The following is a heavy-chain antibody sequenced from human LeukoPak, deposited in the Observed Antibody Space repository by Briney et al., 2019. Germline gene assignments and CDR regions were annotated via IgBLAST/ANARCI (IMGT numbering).Heavy chain of an antibody. V-gene: IGHV3-9*01. D-gene: IGHD3-10*01. CDR2: ISWSSGTI. J-gene: IGHJ4*02. CDR3: AKGPYGSGSYYGFDY. Sequence: GGSLRLSCAASGFTFDDYAMHWVRQGPGKGLEWVSSISWSSGTIGYADSVKGRFTISRDNAKNSLYLQMNSLRAEDTALYYCAKGPYGSGSYYGFDYWGQGTLVTVSS. CDR1: GFTFDDYA.